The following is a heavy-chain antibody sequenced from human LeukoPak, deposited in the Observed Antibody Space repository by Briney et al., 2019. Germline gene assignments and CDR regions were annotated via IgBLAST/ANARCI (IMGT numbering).Heavy chain of an antibody. V-gene: IGHV1-8*01. J-gene: IGHJ4*02. CDR2: MNPNSGNT. Sequence: ASVKVSCKASGYTFTSYDINWVRQATGQGLEWMGWMNPNSGNTGYAQKFQGRVTMTRNTSISTAYMELSSLRSEDTAVYYCARGRYSGYDLGYWGXGTLVTVSS. CDR3: ARGRYSGYDLGY. D-gene: IGHD5-12*01. CDR1: GYTFTSYD.